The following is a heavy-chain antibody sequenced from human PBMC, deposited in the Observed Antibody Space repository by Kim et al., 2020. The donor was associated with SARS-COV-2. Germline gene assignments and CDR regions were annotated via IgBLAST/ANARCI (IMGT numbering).Heavy chain of an antibody. V-gene: IGHV3-48*03. CDR2: ISSSGSTI. CDR3: AREPYYYGSGSYSDY. CDR1: GFTFSSYE. Sequence: GGSLRLSCAASGFTFSSYEMNWVRQAPGKGLEWVSYISSSGSTIYYADSVKGRFTISRDNAKNSLYLQMNSLRAEDTAVYYCAREPYYYGSGSYSDYWGQGTLVTVSS. J-gene: IGHJ4*02. D-gene: IGHD3-10*01.